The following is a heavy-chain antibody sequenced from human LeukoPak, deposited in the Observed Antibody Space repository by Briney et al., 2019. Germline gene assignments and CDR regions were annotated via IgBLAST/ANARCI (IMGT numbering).Heavy chain of an antibody. CDR1: GFTFRSYS. D-gene: IGHD3-10*01. CDR3: ARVPGDY. J-gene: IGHJ4*02. V-gene: IGHV3-21*01. Sequence: PGGSLRLSCAASGFTFRSYSMNWVRQAPGQGLEWVPSISSSNSLIYYADSVKGRFTISRDNSKNSLYLQMNRLRAEDTAVYYCARVPGDYWGQGTLVTVSS. CDR2: ISSSNSLI.